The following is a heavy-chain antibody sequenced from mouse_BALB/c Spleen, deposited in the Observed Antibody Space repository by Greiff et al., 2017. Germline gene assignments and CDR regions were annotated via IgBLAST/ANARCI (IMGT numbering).Heavy chain of an antibody. CDR3: ARSGYYGNPYYFDY. CDR2: ISYSGST. V-gene: IGHV3-8*02. CDR1: GDSITSGY. Sequence: VQLKESGPSLVKPSQTLSLTCSVTGDSITSGYWNWIRKFPGNKLEYMGYISYSGSTYYNPSLKSRISITRDTSKNQYYLQLNSVTTEDTATYYCARSGYYGNPYYFDYWGQGTTLTVSS. D-gene: IGHD2-1*01. J-gene: IGHJ2*01.